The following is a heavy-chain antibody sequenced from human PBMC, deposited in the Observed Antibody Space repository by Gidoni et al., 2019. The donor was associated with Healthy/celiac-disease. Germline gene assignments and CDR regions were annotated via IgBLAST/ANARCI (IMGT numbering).Heavy chain of an antibody. V-gene: IGHV1-69*01. CDR3: ARDRESIAVAGKGYYGMDV. J-gene: IGHJ6*02. CDR1: GGTFSSYA. CDR2: IIPIFGTA. Sequence: QVQLVQSRAEVQKPGSSVKVSCKASGGTFSSYAISWVRQAPGQGLEWMGGIIPIFGTANYAQKFQGRVTITADESTSTAYMELSSLRSEDTAVYYCARDRESIAVAGKGYYGMDVWGQGTTVTVSS. D-gene: IGHD6-19*01.